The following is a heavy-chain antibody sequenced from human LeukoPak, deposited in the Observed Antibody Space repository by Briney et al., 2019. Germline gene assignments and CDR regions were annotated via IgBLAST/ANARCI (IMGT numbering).Heavy chain of an antibody. V-gene: IGHV3-48*01. Sequence: PGGSLRLSCAASGFTFSSYSMNRVRQAPGKGLEWGSYITSGSGTIYYADSVEGRFTISRDNAKNSLYLQMNRLSAQDTAVYYCASRTNQSAIDYWGQGTLVPVSS. CDR1: GFTFSSYS. D-gene: IGHD2-8*01. CDR3: ASRTNQSAIDY. J-gene: IGHJ4*02. CDR2: ITSGSGTI.